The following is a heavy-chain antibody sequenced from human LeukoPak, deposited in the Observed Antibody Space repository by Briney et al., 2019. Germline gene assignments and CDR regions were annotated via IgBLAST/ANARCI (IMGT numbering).Heavy chain of an antibody. CDR2: IWYDGNNK. CDR1: GFTFSSYG. CDR3: AKDTSAWWYHRAYMNV. Sequence: GGSLRLSCAASGFTFSSYGMHWVRQAPGKGLEWVAVIWYDGNNKYYADSVKGRFTISRDNSKNTLSLQMSSLRVEDSAVYFCAKDTSAWWYHRAYMNVWGTGTTVTVSS. J-gene: IGHJ6*03. V-gene: IGHV3-33*06. D-gene: IGHD2-15*01.